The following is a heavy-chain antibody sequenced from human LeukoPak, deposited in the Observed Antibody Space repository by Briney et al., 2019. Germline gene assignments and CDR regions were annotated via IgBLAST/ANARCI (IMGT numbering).Heavy chain of an antibody. CDR2: INPNSGGT. Sequence: ASVKVSCKASGYTFTGYYMHWVQQAPGQGLEWMGWINPNSGGTNYAQKFQGRVTMTRDTSISTAYMELSRLRSDDTAVYYCARDGLYCTNGVCSSDIWGQGTLVTVSS. D-gene: IGHD2-8*01. CDR3: ARDGLYCTNGVCSSDI. J-gene: IGHJ3*02. V-gene: IGHV1-2*02. CDR1: GYTFTGYY.